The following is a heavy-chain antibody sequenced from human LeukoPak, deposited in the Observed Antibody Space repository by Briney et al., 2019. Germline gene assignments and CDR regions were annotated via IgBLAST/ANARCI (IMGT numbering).Heavy chain of an antibody. V-gene: IGHV4-34*12. CDR3: ARFGSSTWYKGAFDV. Sequence: SETLSLTCAVSGGSFGGYYWSWIRQPPGKGLEWIGEIVHSGNTKYNPSLKSRVAISVDTSKNQFSLNLTSVTAADTAVYYCARFGSSTWYKGAFDVWGQGTMVSV. D-gene: IGHD6-13*01. J-gene: IGHJ3*01. CDR1: GGSFGGYY. CDR2: IVHSGNT.